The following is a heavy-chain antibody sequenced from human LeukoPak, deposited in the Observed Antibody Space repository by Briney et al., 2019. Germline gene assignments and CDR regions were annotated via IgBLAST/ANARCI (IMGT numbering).Heavy chain of an antibody. Sequence: PGGSLRLSCAASGFIFSSYEMNWVRQAPEKGLEWVSYISSSGSTIYYSDAVKGRFTISRDNAKSSLYLQMSSLKAEDTAVYYCARDRGIADRQGWFDFWGQRILVTVSS. CDR3: ARDRGIADRQGWFDF. J-gene: IGHJ4*02. CDR1: GFIFSSYE. CDR2: ISSSGSTI. D-gene: IGHD6-6*01. V-gene: IGHV3-48*03.